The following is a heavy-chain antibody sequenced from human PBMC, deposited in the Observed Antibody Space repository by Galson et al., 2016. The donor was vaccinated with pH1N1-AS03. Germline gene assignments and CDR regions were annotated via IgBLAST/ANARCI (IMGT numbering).Heavy chain of an antibody. CDR3: ARSTHVNEVLDF. CDR2: IYWDGDE. Sequence: PALVKPTQTLTLTCTVSGFSLSAGGVHVAWIRQSPGKALEWLALIYWDGDERYNSSLRSRLSISRDTSKNHVVLTMTNMDPVDTATYYCARSTHVNEVLDFWGQGTLVTVSS. J-gene: IGHJ4*02. D-gene: IGHD2-8*01. V-gene: IGHV2-5*02. CDR1: GFSLSAGGVH.